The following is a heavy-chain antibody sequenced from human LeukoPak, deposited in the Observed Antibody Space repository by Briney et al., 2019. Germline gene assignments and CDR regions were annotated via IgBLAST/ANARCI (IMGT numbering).Heavy chain of an antibody. CDR3: ARDRFLGYCSGGSCNLRDYYYYGMDV. D-gene: IGHD2-15*01. Sequence: GGSLRLPCAASGFTFSSYSMNWVRQAPGKGLEWVSSISSSSSYIYYADSVKGRFTISRDNAKNSLYLQMNSLRAEDTAVYYCARDRFLGYCSGGSCNLRDYYYYGMDVWGKGTTVTVSS. CDR2: ISSSSSYI. CDR1: GFTFSSYS. J-gene: IGHJ6*04. V-gene: IGHV3-21*01.